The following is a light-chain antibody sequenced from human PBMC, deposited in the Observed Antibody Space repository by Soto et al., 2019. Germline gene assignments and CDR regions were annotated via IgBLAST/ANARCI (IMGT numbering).Light chain of an antibody. V-gene: IGLV2-14*01. Sequence: QSALTQPASVSGSPGQSITLSCTGTSSDVGGYNYVSWYQQHPGKAPKLMIYGVSNRPSGVSNRFSGSKSGNTASLTISGLQAEDEADYYCSSYTSSSTLDVVFGGGTKLTVL. CDR1: SSDVGGYNY. CDR2: GVS. J-gene: IGLJ2*01. CDR3: SSYTSSSTLDVV.